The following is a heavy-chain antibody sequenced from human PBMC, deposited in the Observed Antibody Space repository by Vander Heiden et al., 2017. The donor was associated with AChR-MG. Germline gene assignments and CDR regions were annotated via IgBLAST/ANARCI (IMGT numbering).Heavy chain of an antibody. D-gene: IGHD3-3*01. Sequence: QVQLVQSGAEVKTPGASVKVSCKASGYTFTSYYMHWVRQAPGQGLEWMGIINPSGGSTSYAQKFQGRVTMTRDTSTSTVYMELSSLRSEETAVYYCARLGPEWLAQTTTPCYFDYWGQGTLVTVSS. CDR3: ARLGPEWLAQTTTPCYFDY. J-gene: IGHJ4*02. CDR1: GYTFTSYY. V-gene: IGHV1-46*01. CDR2: INPSGGST.